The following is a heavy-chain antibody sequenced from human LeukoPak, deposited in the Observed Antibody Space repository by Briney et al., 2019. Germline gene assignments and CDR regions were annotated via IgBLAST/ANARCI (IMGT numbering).Heavy chain of an antibody. CDR1: GYSFTSYW. J-gene: IGHJ4*02. Sequence: GESLKISCKGFGYSFTSYWIGWVRQMPGKGLEWIGIIYPGDSDTRYSPSFQGQVTISADKSISTAYLQWSSLKASDTAMYYCASHRGVRAAAPAFDYWGQGTLVTVSS. CDR3: ASHRGVRAAAPAFDY. D-gene: IGHD6-13*01. CDR2: IYPGDSDT. V-gene: IGHV5-51*01.